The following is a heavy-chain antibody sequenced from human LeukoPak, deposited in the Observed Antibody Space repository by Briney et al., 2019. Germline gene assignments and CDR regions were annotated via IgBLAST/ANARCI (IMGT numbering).Heavy chain of an antibody. D-gene: IGHD3-16*01. V-gene: IGHV7-4-1*02. J-gene: IGHJ4*02. CDR1: GYTFTIYA. Sequence: WASVKVSCKASGYTFTIYALNWVRQAPGQGLEWMAWINTNSGNPTYAQDFTGRFVFSLDTSVNTAYLQINSLKAEDTALYYCARDLGQYNSDWGRSFDYWGQGTLVTVSS. CDR3: ARDLGQYNSDWGRSFDY. CDR2: INTNSGNP.